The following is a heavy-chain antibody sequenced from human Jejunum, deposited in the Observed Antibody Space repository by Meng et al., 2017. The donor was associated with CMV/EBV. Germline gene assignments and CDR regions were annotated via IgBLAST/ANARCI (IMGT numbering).Heavy chain of an antibody. V-gene: IGHV3-23*01. CDR3: VKGYGMDV. Sequence: LSCAAAGFTFSNYLMGWVRQAPGKGLVWVSSFGGSGGGTFYADSVKGRFTISRDNSRNTLYLQMNSLRAEDTAVYYCVKGYGMDVWGQGTTVTVSS. CDR2: FGGSGGGT. CDR1: GFTFSNYL. J-gene: IGHJ6*02.